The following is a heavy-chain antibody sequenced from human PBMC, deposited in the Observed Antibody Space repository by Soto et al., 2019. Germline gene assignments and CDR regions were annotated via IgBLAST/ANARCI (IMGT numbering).Heavy chain of an antibody. V-gene: IGHV1-69*01. Sequence: QVQLEQSGAEVKKAGSSVKVSCKAFGGSVNSHAISWVRQAPGQGLEWMGGIIPMFGTQTYAQRFQAGVTISADESTSTVYLDLSSLRSEDTAMYYCARSRNVAEFNDYGGNYHGFDIWGQGTMDTVSS. D-gene: IGHD4-17*01. CDR1: GGSVNSHA. CDR3: ARSRNVAEFNDYGGNYHGFDI. CDR2: IIPMFGTQ. J-gene: IGHJ3*02.